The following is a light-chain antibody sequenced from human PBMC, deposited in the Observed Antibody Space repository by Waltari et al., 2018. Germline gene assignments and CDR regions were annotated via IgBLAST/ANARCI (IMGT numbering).Light chain of an antibody. Sequence: QSALTQPVSVSGSPGQSITISCTGTYRDVGGYNYVSWYQQFPGEAPRLIIYDVTNRPSWVSRRVSGATSGDTASLTISGLQTEDEADYYCSSYTSSSTLKLFGGGTKLTVL. CDR2: DVT. CDR3: SSYTSSSTLKL. J-gene: IGLJ2*01. CDR1: YRDVGGYNY. V-gene: IGLV2-14*01.